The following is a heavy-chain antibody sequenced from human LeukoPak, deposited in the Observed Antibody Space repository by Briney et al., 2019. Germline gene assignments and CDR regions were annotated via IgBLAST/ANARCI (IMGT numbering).Heavy chain of an antibody. CDR2: IIPIFGTA. Sequence: SVKVSCKASGGTFSSYAISWVRQAPGQGLEWMGGIIPIFGTANYAQKFQGRVTITADKSTSTAYMELSSLRSEDTAVYYCARVPLVPPRGYFDYWGQGTLVTVSS. D-gene: IGHD6-6*01. J-gene: IGHJ4*02. V-gene: IGHV1-69*06. CDR1: GGTFSSYA. CDR3: ARVPLVPPRGYFDY.